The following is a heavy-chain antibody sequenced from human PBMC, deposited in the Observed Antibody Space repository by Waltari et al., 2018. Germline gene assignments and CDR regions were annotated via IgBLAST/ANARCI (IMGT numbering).Heavy chain of an antibody. V-gene: IGHV1-2*02. CDR3: ARVMALMTTVTLGCDY. CDR1: GYTFTGYY. D-gene: IGHD4-17*01. CDR2: INPNSGGT. J-gene: IGHJ4*02. Sequence: QVQLVQSGAEVKKPGASVKVSCKASGYTFTGYYLHWVRQAPGQGLEWMGWINPNSGGTNYAQKFQGRVTMTRDTSISTAYMELSRLRSDDTAVYYCARVMALMTTVTLGCDYWGQGTLVTVSS.